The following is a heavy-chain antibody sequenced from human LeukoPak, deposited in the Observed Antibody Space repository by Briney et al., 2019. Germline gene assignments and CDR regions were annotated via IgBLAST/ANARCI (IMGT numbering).Heavy chain of an antibody. CDR2: IYYSGST. CDR3: ARDRQWLGSDYYGMDV. D-gene: IGHD6-19*01. Sequence: PSETLSLTCTVSGGSISSSSYYWGWIRQPPGKGLEWIGSIYYSGSTYYNPSLKSRVTISVDTSKNQFSLKLSSVTAADTAVYYCARDRQWLGSDYYGMDVWGQGTTVAVSS. CDR1: GGSISSSSYY. J-gene: IGHJ6*02. V-gene: IGHV4-39*07.